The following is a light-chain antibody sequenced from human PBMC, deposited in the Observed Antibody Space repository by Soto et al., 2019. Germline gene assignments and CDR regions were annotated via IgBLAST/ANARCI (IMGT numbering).Light chain of an antibody. CDR2: GAS. Sequence: EIVMTQSPATLSVSPGERATLSCRASQIVSSNLAWYQQKPGQAPRLLIYGASTRATGIPARFSGSGSGTESTLPLSSLQSEDFAVYSCQQYNNWPPITFGQGTRLEIK. J-gene: IGKJ5*01. V-gene: IGKV3D-15*01. CDR1: QIVSSN. CDR3: QQYNNWPPIT.